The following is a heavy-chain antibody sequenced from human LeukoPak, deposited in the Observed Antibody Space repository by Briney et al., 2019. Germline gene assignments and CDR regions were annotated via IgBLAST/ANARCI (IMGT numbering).Heavy chain of an antibody. J-gene: IGHJ4*02. CDR3: ARDASALY. CDR1: GFTFTDYY. CDR2: ISGSGSSI. Sequence: PGGSLRLSCAASGFTFTDYYMSWIRQAPGKGLEWVSYISGSGSSIYYVDSVKGRFTISRDNARDSLYLQMNSLRDDDTSVYFCARDASALYWGQGTLVTVSS. D-gene: IGHD6-19*01. V-gene: IGHV3-11*04.